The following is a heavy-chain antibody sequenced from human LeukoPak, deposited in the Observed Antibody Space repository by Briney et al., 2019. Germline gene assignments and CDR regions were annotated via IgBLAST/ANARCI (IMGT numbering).Heavy chain of an antibody. Sequence: PGGSLRLSCAASGFTFSSYSMYWVRQAPGKGLEWVSSTSSSSSYIYYADSVKGRFTISRDNAKNSLYLQMNSLRAEDTAVYYCARGLQYYDFWSGYYYLDYWGQGTLVTVSS. V-gene: IGHV3-21*01. J-gene: IGHJ4*02. D-gene: IGHD3-3*01. CDR1: GFTFSSYS. CDR2: TSSSSSYI. CDR3: ARGLQYYDFWSGYYYLDY.